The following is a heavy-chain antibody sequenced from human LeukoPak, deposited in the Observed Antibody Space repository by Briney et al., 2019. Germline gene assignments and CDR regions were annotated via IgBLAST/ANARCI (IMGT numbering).Heavy chain of an antibody. CDR3: ARGLRYFDWGYLDC. D-gene: IGHD3-9*01. J-gene: IGHJ4*02. CDR1: GFTVSGNY. V-gene: IGHV3-53*01. CDR2: MYSGGST. Sequence: PGGSLRLSCAVSGFTVSGNYMSWVRQAPGKGLEWVSIMYSGGSTYYADSVKGRFTISRDNSKNTLYLQMNSLRAEDTAVYYCARGLRYFDWGYLDCWGQGTLVTVSS.